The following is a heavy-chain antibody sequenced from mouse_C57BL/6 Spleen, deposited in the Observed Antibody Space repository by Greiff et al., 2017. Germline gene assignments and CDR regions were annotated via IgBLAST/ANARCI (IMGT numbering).Heavy chain of an antibody. J-gene: IGHJ4*01. D-gene: IGHD1-1*01. CDR1: GYTFTSYW. CDR3: ARGEYCSIYYAMDY. Sequence: QVQLKQPGAELVKPGASVKLSCKASGYTFTSYWMHWVKQRPGRGLEWIGRIDPNSGGTKYNEKFKSRATLTVDNPSSTAYLQLSSLTSEDSAVYYCARGEYCSIYYAMDYWGQGTSVTVSS. V-gene: IGHV1-72*01. CDR2: IDPNSGGT.